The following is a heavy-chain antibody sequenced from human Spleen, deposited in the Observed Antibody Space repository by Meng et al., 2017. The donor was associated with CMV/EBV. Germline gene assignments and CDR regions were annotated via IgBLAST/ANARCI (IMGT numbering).Heavy chain of an antibody. J-gene: IGHJ4*02. CDR1: FRSYA. CDR2: FIPMFALP. D-gene: IGHD3-22*01. Sequence: FRSYATAGVRQGPGHGLEWVGRFIPMFALPHYAQKLQGRVWITTDESTRTVYMELTSLRSGDTAVYYCAGQKPDPYYGSHSALNYWGQGSLVTVSS. V-gene: IGHV1-69*05. CDR3: AGQKPDPYYGSHSALNY.